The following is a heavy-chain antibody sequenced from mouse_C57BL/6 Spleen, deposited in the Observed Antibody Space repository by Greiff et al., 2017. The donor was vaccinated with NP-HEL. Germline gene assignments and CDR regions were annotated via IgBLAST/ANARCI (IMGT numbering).Heavy chain of an antibody. V-gene: IGHV1-22*01. D-gene: IGHD2-3*01. Sequence: LVESGASVKMSCKASGYTFTDYNMHWVKQSHGKSLEWIGYINPNNGGTSYNQKFKGKATLTVNKSSSTAYMELRSLTSEDSAVYYCARGGDGYHYFDYWGQGTTLTVSS. J-gene: IGHJ2*01. CDR3: ARGGDGYHYFDY. CDR2: INPNNGGT. CDR1: GYTFTDYN.